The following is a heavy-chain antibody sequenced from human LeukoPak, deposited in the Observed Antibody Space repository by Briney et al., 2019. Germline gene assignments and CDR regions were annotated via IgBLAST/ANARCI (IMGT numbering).Heavy chain of an antibody. CDR1: GFTFSSYS. D-gene: IGHD2-21*01. CDR3: AKDATPRNRLWDHFDS. Sequence: PGGSLRLSCAASGFTFSSYSMNWVRQAPGKGLEWVSSISSSSSYIYYADSVKGRFTGYRDDAKNTVYLQMNSLRVEDTAIYFCAKDATPRNRLWDHFDSWGQGTLVSVSS. J-gene: IGHJ4*02. CDR2: ISSSSSYI. V-gene: IGHV3-21*04.